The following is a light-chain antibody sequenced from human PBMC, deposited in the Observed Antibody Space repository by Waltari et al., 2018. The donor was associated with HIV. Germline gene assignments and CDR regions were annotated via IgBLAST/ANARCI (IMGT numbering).Light chain of an antibody. CDR2: AAS. CDR3: QQSYSTPWT. V-gene: IGKV1-39*01. CDR1: QSIRNY. Sequence: DIQMTQSPSSLSASVGDRVTITCRASQSIRNYLNWYQQKPGKAPKLLIYAASSLQSGVTSRFSGSGSGTDFTLTISRLQPEDVATYYCQQSYSTPWTFGQGTKGEIK. J-gene: IGKJ1*01.